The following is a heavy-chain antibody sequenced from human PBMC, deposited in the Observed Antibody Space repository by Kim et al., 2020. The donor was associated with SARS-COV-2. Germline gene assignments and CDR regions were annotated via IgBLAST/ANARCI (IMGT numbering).Heavy chain of an antibody. Sequence: RFTISRDDSKSIAYLQMNSLKTEDTAVYYCTRNWFDPWGQGTLVTVSS. J-gene: IGHJ5*02. V-gene: IGHV3-49*02. CDR3: TRNWFDP.